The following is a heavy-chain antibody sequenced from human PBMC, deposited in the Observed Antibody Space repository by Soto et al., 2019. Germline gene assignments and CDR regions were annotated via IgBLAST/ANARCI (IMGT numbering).Heavy chain of an antibody. CDR3: ARGVVATNYYYGMDV. J-gene: IGHJ6*02. CDR1: GFTFSSYS. D-gene: IGHD2-21*01. V-gene: IGHV3-48*01. Sequence: PGGSLRLSCAASGFTFSSYSMNWVRQAPGKGLEWVSYISSSSSTILYADSVKGRFTISRDTAKNSLYLQMNSLRAEDTAVYYCARGVVATNYYYGMDVWGQGTTVPVSS. CDR2: ISSSSSTI.